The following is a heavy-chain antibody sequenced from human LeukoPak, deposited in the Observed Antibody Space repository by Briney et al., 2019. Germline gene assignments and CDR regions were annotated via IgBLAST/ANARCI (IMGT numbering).Heavy chain of an antibody. J-gene: IGHJ3*02. V-gene: IGHV4-34*01. CDR1: GGSFSGYY. CDR2: INHSGST. CDR3: ASYPKYYGSEGWVAFDI. D-gene: IGHD3-10*01. Sequence: PSETLSLTCAVYGGSFSGYYWGWIRQPPGKGLEWIGEINHSGSTNYNPSLKSRVTISVDTSKNQFSLKLSSVTAADTAVYYCASYPKYYGSEGWVAFDIWGLGTMVTVSS.